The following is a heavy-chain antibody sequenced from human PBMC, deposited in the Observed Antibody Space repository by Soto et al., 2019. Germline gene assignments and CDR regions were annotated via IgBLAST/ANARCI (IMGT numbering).Heavy chain of an antibody. CDR3: ARGPLVVLNYFES. Sequence: QVQLVQSGTEVKKPGSSVKVSCKASGGTFRNYPINWVRQAPGQGLEWMGSIFPLTDIPDYAQNFQARLTISAEKSTSTAYMELSSLTCDDTAMYFCARGPLVVLNYFESWGQGTLVTVSS. V-gene: IGHV1-69*02. CDR2: IFPLTDIP. CDR1: GGTFRNYP. J-gene: IGHJ4*02.